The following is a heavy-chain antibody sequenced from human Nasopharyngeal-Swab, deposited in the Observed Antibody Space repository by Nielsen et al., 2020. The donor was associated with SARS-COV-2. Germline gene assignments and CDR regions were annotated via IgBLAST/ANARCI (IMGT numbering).Heavy chain of an antibody. CDR2: TYPGDSDT. V-gene: IGHV5-51*01. J-gene: IGHJ6*02. CDR3: ARGKGVVAVTSFRYYYGMDV. D-gene: IGHD2-15*01. Sequence: VRQMPGKGLAWMGITYPGDSDTRYSPSFQGQVTISADKSISTAYLQWSSLKASDTAMYYCARGKGVVAVTSFRYYYGMDVWGQGTTVTVSS.